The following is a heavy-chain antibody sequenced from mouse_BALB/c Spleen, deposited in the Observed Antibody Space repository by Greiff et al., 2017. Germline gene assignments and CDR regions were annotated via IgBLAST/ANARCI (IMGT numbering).Heavy chain of an antibody. Sequence: EVKVVESGGGLVQPGGSLKLSCAASGFTFSSYTMSWVRQTPEKRLEWVAYISNGGGSTYYPDTVKGRFTISRDNAKNTLYLQMSSLKSEDTAMYYCARHGNYGYYAMDYWGQGTSVTVSS. CDR2: ISNGGGST. CDR1: GFTFSSYT. D-gene: IGHD2-1*01. V-gene: IGHV5-12-2*01. CDR3: ARHGNYGYYAMDY. J-gene: IGHJ4*01.